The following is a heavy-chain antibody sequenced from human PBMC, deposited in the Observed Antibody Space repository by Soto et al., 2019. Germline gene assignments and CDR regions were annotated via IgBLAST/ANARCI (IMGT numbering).Heavy chain of an antibody. CDR1: GGSISSYY. J-gene: IGHJ6*02. CDR2: IYYSGST. Sequence: SETLSLTCTVSGGSISSYYWSWIRQPPGKGLEWIGYIYYSGSTNYNPSLKSRVTISVDTSKNQFSLKLSSVTAADTAVYYCARVRRIVVRGYYYYYGMDVWGQGTTLTVSS. D-gene: IGHD3-22*01. CDR3: ARVRRIVVRGYYYYYGMDV. V-gene: IGHV4-59*01.